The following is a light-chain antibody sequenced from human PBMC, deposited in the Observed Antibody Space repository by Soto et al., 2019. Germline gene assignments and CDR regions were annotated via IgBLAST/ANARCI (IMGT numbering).Light chain of an antibody. CDR3: LQYHRYWT. CDR2: QAS. V-gene: IGKV1-5*03. Sequence: DIQMTQSPSTLSASVGDRVSITCRASQSISRQLAWYQQKPGKAPNLLIYQASNLETGVPSRFTGSGAGTEFTLTISSLQPDDLTTYYCLQYHRYWTFGQGTKVEVK. J-gene: IGKJ1*01. CDR1: QSISRQ.